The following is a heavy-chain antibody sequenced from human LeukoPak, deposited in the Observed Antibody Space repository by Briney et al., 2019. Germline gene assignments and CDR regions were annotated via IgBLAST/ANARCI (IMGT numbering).Heavy chain of an antibody. J-gene: IGHJ4*02. CDR1: GYTFTSYY. D-gene: IGHD3-22*01. Sequence: GASVTVSCTASGYTFTSYYMHWVRQAPGQGLEWMGIINPSGGSTSYAQKFQGRVTMTRNTSISTAYMELSSLRSEDTAVYYCARALYYYDSSGYDYWGQGTLVTVSS. CDR3: ARALYYYDSSGYDY. CDR2: INPSGGST. V-gene: IGHV1-46*01.